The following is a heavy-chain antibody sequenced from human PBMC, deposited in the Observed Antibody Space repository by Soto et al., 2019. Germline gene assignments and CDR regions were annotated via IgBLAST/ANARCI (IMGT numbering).Heavy chain of an antibody. V-gene: IGHV3-30-3*01. Sequence: GGSLRLSCAASGFTFSANAMHWVRQAPGKGLEWVAVIAYDGTIKIYRDSVKGRFTISRDDSKSTLYLQMNSLRPEDTAAYYCARDKIKGAPDYLDSWGQGTLVTVSS. CDR3: ARDKIKGAPDYLDS. CDR1: GFTFSANA. J-gene: IGHJ4*02. D-gene: IGHD1-26*01. CDR2: IAYDGTIK.